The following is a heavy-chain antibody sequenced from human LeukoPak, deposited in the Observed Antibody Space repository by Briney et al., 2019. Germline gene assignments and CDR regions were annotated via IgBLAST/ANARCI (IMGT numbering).Heavy chain of an antibody. CDR3: AREDMATTAFDY. Sequence: PGGSLRLSCAASGFTFSSYGMSWVRQARGKGLEWVSAISGSGGSTYYADSVKGRFTISRDNSKNTLYLQMNSLRAEDTAVYYCAREDMATTAFDYWGQGTLVTVSS. CDR2: ISGSGGST. V-gene: IGHV3-23*01. D-gene: IGHD5-24*01. CDR1: GFTFSSYG. J-gene: IGHJ4*02.